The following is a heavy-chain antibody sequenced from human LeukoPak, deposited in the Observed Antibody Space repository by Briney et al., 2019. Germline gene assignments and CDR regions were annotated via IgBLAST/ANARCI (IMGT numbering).Heavy chain of an antibody. Sequence: ASVKVSCKASGYTFTGYYMHWVRQAPGQGLEWMGWINPNSGGTNYAQKFQGRVTMTRDTSISTAYMELSRLRSDDTAVYYCARAVRACSGGSCYSGEDDYWGQGTLVTVSS. J-gene: IGHJ4*02. CDR3: ARAVRACSGGSCYSGEDDY. D-gene: IGHD2-15*01. CDR1: GYTFTGYY. CDR2: INPNSGGT. V-gene: IGHV1-2*02.